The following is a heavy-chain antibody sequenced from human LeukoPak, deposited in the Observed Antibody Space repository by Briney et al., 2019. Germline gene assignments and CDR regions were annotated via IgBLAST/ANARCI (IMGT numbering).Heavy chain of an antibody. CDR1: GYTFTGYH. CDR2: INPNSGGT. CDR3: ARDSVVAAAGSDY. Sequence: GASVKVSCKASGYTFTGYHMHWVRQAPGQGLEWMGWINPNSGGTNYAQKFQGRVTMTRDTSISTAYMELSRLRSDDTAVYYCARDSVVAAAGSDYWGQGTLVTVSS. J-gene: IGHJ4*02. D-gene: IGHD6-13*01. V-gene: IGHV1-2*02.